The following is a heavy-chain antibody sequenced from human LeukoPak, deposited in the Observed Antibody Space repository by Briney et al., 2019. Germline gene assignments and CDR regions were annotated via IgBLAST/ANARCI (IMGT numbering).Heavy chain of an antibody. D-gene: IGHD5-24*01. CDR3: ARIGEMATITDAFDI. V-gene: IGHV3-21*01. J-gene: IGHJ3*02. CDR1: GFTFSSYS. CDR2: ISSSSSYI. Sequence: GGSLRLSCAASGFTFSSYSMNWVRQAPGEGLEWVSSISSSSSYIYYADSVKGRFTISRDNAKNSLYLQMNSLRAEDTAVYYCARIGEMATITDAFDIWGQGTMVTVSS.